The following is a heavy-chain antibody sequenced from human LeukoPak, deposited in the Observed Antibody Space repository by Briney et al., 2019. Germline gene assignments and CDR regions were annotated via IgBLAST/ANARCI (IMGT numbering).Heavy chain of an antibody. CDR2: IIPIFGTA. Sequence: GASVKVSCKASGGTFSSYAISWVRQAPGQGLEWIGGIIPIFGTANYAQKFQGRVTITTDESTSTAYMELSSLRSEDTAVYYCAKDPMDEGWGQGTLVTVSS. D-gene: IGHD3/OR15-3a*01. V-gene: IGHV1-69*05. J-gene: IGHJ4*02. CDR3: AKDPMDEG. CDR1: GGTFSSYA.